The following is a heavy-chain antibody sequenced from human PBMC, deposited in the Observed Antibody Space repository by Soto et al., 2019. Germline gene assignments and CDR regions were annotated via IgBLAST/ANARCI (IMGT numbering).Heavy chain of an antibody. Sequence: GGSLRLSCTASGFTFSTYAMSWVRQAPGKGLEWVAVICFDGSNKYYADSVRGRFTISRDNSKDTLYLQMNSLRAEDTAVYYCARAVGPFDFWGQGTLVTVSS. CDR1: GFTFSTYA. V-gene: IGHV3-33*08. CDR3: ARAVGPFDF. CDR2: ICFDGSNK. J-gene: IGHJ3*01.